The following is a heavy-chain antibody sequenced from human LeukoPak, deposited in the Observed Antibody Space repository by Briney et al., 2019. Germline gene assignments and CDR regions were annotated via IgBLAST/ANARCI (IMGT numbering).Heavy chain of an antibody. V-gene: IGHV4-34*01. CDR1: GGSFSGYY. CDR3: ARGPRAGTLSYYYYYMDV. D-gene: IGHD6-19*01. Sequence: SETLSLTCAVCGGSFSGYYWSWIRQPPGKGLEWIGEINHSGSTNYNPSLKSRVTISVDTSKNQFSLKLSSVTAADTAVYYCARGPRAGTLSYYYYYMDVWGKGTTVTVSS. J-gene: IGHJ6*03. CDR2: INHSGST.